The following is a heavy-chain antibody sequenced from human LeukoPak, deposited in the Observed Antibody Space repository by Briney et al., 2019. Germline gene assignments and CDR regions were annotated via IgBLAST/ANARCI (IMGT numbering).Heavy chain of an antibody. CDR3: ARDSTCGGDCYYFDY. D-gene: IGHD2-21*02. CDR1: GFILRRNY. J-gene: IGHJ4*02. CDR2: IYSGGST. V-gene: IGHV3-53*01. Sequence: GCSVTLSCPASGFILRRNYMSWLRQAPGKELERVTVIYSGGSTYYAYSVKCRFIISRYNSKNTLYLQMNSLRAEDTAVYYCARDSTCGGDCYYFDYWGQGTLVTVSS.